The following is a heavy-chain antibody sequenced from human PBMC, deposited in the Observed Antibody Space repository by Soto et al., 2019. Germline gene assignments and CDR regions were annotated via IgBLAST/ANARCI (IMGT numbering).Heavy chain of an antibody. Sequence: QVQLVESGGGVVQPGRSLRLSCAAPGFTFRSYGMHWVRQAPGKGLEWVAVISFDGSNKYYADSVKVRFTVSRDNSKHTLDLQMNSLRVEDTAGYYCVSATLDYYDPSGYLYLGQGTLVRVSS. CDR3: VSATLDYYDPSGYLY. V-gene: IGHV3-33*01. CDR1: GFTFRSYG. J-gene: IGHJ4*02. CDR2: ISFDGSNK. D-gene: IGHD3-22*01.